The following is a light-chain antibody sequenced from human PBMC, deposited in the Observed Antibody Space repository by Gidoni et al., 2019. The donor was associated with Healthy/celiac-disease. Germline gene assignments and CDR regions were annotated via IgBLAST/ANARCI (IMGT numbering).Light chain of an antibody. J-gene: IGLJ1*01. CDR1: RSNIGAGYD. Sequence: QSVLTPPPSVSAAPGQRSTIPCTGSRSNIGAGYDVHWYQQHPGTAPKLLIYGNSNRPSGVPDRFSGSKSGTSASLAITGLQAEDEADYYCQSYDSSLSGSNVFGTGTKVTVL. CDR2: GNS. V-gene: IGLV1-40*01. CDR3: QSYDSSLSGSNV.